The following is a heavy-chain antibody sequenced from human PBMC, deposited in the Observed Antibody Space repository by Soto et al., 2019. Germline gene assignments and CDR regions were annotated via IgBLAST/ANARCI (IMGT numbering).Heavy chain of an antibody. CDR1: GFNFNEYY. CDR3: ARQPCSSPSCYPNYFDP. J-gene: IGHJ5*02. CDR2: IGSLNHYN. V-gene: IGHV3-11*06. Sequence: PGGSLRLSCAASGFNFNEYYMSWIRQAPGKGLEYIAYIGSLNHYNNYADFVKGRFTISRDNGENSLYLQMNSLRTEDTAIYYCARQPCSSPSCYPNYFDPWGQGTLVTVSS. D-gene: IGHD2-2*01.